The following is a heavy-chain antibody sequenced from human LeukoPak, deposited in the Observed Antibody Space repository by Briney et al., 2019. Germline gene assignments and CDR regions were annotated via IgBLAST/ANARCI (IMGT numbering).Heavy chain of an antibody. V-gene: IGHV4-4*07. CDR3: ARGLRPLVPAAVNWFDP. D-gene: IGHD2-2*01. CDR1: GGSISSYY. J-gene: IGHJ5*02. CDR2: IYTSGST. Sequence: SETLSLTCTVSGGSISSYYWSWIRQPAGRGLEWIGRIYTSGSTNYNPSLKSRVTISVDTSKNQFSLKLSSVTAADTAVYYCARGLRPLVPAAVNWFDPWGQGTLVTVSS.